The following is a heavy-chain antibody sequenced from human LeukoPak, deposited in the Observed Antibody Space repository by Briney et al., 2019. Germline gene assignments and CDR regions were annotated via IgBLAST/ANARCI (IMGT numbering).Heavy chain of an antibody. J-gene: IGHJ3*02. V-gene: IGHV1-69*05. D-gene: IGHD3-3*01. CDR2: IIPIFGTA. Sequence: SVKVSCKASGGTFSSYAISWVRQAPGQGLEWMGRIIPIFGTANYAQKFQGRATITTDESTSTAYMELSSLRSEDTAVYYCASSSPRSITIFGVVISQRAFDIWGQGTMVTVSS. CDR1: GGTFSSYA. CDR3: ASSSPRSITIFGVVISQRAFDI.